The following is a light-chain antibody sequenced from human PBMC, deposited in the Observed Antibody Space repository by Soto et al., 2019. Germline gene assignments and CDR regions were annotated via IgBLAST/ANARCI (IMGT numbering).Light chain of an antibody. J-gene: IGKJ4*01. CDR1: QSVAKNY. Sequence: ETVLTQSPGTLSLSPGERATLSCRASQSVAKNYLAWYQHKPGQGPRLLISGASSRATGIPDRFSGSGSGPDFTLTISRLQPEDFAVYYCLQYASEPLTFGGGTKVEI. CDR3: LQYASEPLT. V-gene: IGKV3-20*01. CDR2: GAS.